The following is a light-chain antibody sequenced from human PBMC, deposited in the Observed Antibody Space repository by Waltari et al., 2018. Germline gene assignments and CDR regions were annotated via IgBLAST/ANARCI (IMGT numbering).Light chain of an antibody. CDR3: QSYDSSNHRV. J-gene: IGLJ6*01. CDR2: EDN. V-gene: IGLV6-57*03. CDR1: SGSIASNY. Sequence: NFMLTQPHSVSESPGKTVTISCPRSSGSIASNYVQWYQQRPGSAPTTVIYEDNQRPSGVPDRFSGSIDSSSNSASLTISGLKTEDEADYYCQSYDSSNHRVFGSGTKVTVL.